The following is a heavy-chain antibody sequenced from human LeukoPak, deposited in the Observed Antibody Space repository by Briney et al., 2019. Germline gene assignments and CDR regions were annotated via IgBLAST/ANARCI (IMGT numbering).Heavy chain of an antibody. CDR2: ISYDGSNK. CDR1: GFTFSSYA. Sequence: PGGSLRLSCAASGFTFSSYAMHWVRQAPGKGLEWVAVISYDGSNKYYADSVKGRFTISRDNSKNTLYLQMNNLRAEDTAVYYCARAGGRIAARLEVDYWGQGTLVTVSS. CDR3: ARAGGRIAARLEVDY. J-gene: IGHJ4*02. V-gene: IGHV3-30*01. D-gene: IGHD6-6*01.